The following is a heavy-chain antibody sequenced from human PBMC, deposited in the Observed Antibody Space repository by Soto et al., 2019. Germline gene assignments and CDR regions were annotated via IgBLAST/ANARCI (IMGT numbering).Heavy chain of an antibody. Sequence: EVQLVESGGGLVQPGGSLRLFCAASGFTFSNYEMNWVRQAPGKGLEWVSYISPSGSSLFYADSVKGRFTISRDNAKNSLYLQMTSLRGEDTAIYYCVREGPYGTFDHWGQGSLVTVSS. J-gene: IGHJ4*02. D-gene: IGHD4-17*01. CDR3: VREGPYGTFDH. V-gene: IGHV3-48*03. CDR1: GFTFSNYE. CDR2: ISPSGSSL.